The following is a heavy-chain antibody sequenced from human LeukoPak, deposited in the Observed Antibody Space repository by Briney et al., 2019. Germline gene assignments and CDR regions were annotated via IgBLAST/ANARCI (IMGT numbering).Heavy chain of an antibody. Sequence: KPSETLSLTCTVSGGSISSSSYYWGWIRQPPGKGLEWIGSIYYSGSTYYNPSLKSRVTISVDTSKNQFSLKLSSVIAADTAVYYCARHVPAIYDFWSGYSAIDYWGQGTLVTVSS. CDR3: ARHVPAIYDFWSGYSAIDY. D-gene: IGHD3-3*01. CDR1: GGSISSSSYY. V-gene: IGHV4-39*01. J-gene: IGHJ4*02. CDR2: IYYSGST.